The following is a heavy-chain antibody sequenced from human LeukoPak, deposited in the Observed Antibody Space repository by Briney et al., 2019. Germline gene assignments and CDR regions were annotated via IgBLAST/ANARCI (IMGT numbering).Heavy chain of an antibody. V-gene: IGHV1-18*01. CDR2: ISAYNGNT. Sequence: ASVKVSCKASGYTFTSYGISWVRQAPGQGLEWMGWISAYNGNTNYAQKLRGRVTMTTDTSTSTAYMELRSLRSDDTAVYYCASPGEPVPYDAFDIWGQGTMVTVSS. D-gene: IGHD7-27*01. CDR3: ASPGEPVPYDAFDI. CDR1: GYTFTSYG. J-gene: IGHJ3*02.